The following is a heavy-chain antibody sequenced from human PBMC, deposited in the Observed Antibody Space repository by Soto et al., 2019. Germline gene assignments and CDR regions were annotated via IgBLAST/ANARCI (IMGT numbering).Heavy chain of an antibody. D-gene: IGHD3-10*01. CDR3: ARGRASGSYYLLDY. CDR1: GNTFTSYD. V-gene: IGHV1-8*01. CDR2: INPNSGNI. J-gene: IGHJ4*02. Sequence: ASVKVSCKASGNTFTSYDINWVRQATGHGLEWMGWINPNSGNIGYAQKFQGRVTMTRDTAIRTAYMEVSRLRSDDTAVYYCARGRASGSYYLLDYWGQGTLVTVS.